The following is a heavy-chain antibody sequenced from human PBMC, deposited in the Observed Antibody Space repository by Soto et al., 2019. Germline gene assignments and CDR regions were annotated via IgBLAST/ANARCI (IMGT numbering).Heavy chain of an antibody. CDR3: AKVYCSGGSCYLHTFVY. V-gene: IGHV3-9*01. CDR1: GFTFDDYA. Sequence: EVQLVESGGGLVQPGRSLRLSCAASGFTFDDYAMHWVRQAPGKGLEWVSGMSWHSGSIGYADSVKGRFTISRDNAKHSLYLQMNSLRAEDTAFYYCAKVYCSGGSCYLHTFVYLGQGTLVTVSS. D-gene: IGHD2-15*01. CDR2: MSWHSGSI. J-gene: IGHJ4*02.